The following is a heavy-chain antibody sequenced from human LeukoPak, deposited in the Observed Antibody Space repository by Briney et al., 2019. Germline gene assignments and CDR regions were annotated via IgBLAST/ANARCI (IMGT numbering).Heavy chain of an antibody. CDR1: GGSFSGYS. V-gene: IGHV4-30-2*01. CDR2: ISHSGST. Sequence: PSETLSLTCAVYGGSFSGYSWSWIRQPPGKGLEWIGYISHSGSTYYNPSLKSRVTISVDRSKNQFSLKLTSVTAADTAVYYCARYSSTWPYWYFDLWGRGTVVTVSS. D-gene: IGHD6-13*01. CDR3: ARYSSTWPYWYFDL. J-gene: IGHJ2*01.